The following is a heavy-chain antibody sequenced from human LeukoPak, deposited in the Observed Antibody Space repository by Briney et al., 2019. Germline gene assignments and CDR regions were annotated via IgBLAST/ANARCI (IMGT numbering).Heavy chain of an antibody. J-gene: IGHJ3*02. D-gene: IGHD5-18*01. Sequence: SETLSLTCAVYGGSFSGYYWSWIRQPPGKGLEWLGEINHSGSTNYNPSLKSRVTISVDTSKNQFSLKMSSVTAADAAVYYCARGTLWPGSFDIWGQGTMVTVSS. CDR1: GGSFSGYY. CDR3: ARGTLWPGSFDI. CDR2: INHSGST. V-gene: IGHV4-34*01.